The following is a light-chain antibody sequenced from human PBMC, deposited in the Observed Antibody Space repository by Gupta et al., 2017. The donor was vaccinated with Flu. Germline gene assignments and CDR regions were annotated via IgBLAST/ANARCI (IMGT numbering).Light chain of an antibody. CDR1: QSVSSK. CDR3: QQYDTWPYT. J-gene: IGKJ2*01. CDR2: VAS. V-gene: IGKV3-15*01. Sequence: EIVMTQSPATLSVSPGERATLSCRASQSVSSKLAWYQQKPGQAPRLLIYVASTRATGIPARFSGSGSGTEFTLTISSLQSEDFAVYDCQQYDTWPYTFGQGTKLEIK.